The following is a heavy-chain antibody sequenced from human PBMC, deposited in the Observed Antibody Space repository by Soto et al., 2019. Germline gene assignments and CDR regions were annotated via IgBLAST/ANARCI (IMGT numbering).Heavy chain of an antibody. Sequence: SETLSLTCVLDGGSLSGYYWTWIRQAPGKGLEGVGEINHSGGTRYNSSLKSRVTISVDTSKNQVSLTLYSVTAADTAVYYCARARQYYRFWRTYHNEGPDGMDVWGQGTKVTVSS. D-gene: IGHD3-3*01. V-gene: IGHV4-34*01. J-gene: IGHJ6*02. CDR1: GGSLSGYY. CDR2: INHSGGT. CDR3: ARARQYYRFWRTYHNEGPDGMDV.